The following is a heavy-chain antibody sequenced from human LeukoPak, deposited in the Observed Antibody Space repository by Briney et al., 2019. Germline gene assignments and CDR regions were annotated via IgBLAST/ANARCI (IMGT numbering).Heavy chain of an antibody. CDR2: IQNDGSTK. J-gene: IGHJ4*02. D-gene: IGHD4-17*01. CDR3: ARGVDYAFHY. Sequence: GGSLRLSCAASGFTFSSYGMHWVRQAPGKGLEWVAFIQNDGSTKSYAESVKGRFTISRDGSTKTVYLQMDSLRPDDTAVYFCARGVDYAFHYWGQGTLVTVSS. V-gene: IGHV3-30*02. CDR1: GFTFSSYG.